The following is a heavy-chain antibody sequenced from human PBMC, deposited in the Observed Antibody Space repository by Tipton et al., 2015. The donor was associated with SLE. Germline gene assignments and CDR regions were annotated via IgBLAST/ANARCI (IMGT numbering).Heavy chain of an antibody. Sequence: TLSLTCTVSGGSISSSSYYWGWIRQPPGKGLEWIGSIYYSGSTYYNPSLKSRVTISVDTSKNQFSLKLSSVTAADTAVYYCARDRIAVSLRGAFDIWGQGTMVTVSS. CDR2: IYYSGST. D-gene: IGHD6-19*01. J-gene: IGHJ3*02. CDR1: GGSISSSSYY. CDR3: ARDRIAVSLRGAFDI. V-gene: IGHV4-39*02.